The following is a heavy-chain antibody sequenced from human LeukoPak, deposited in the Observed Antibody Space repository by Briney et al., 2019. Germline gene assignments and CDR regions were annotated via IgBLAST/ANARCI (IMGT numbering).Heavy chain of an antibody. D-gene: IGHD3-9*01. J-gene: IGHJ4*02. Sequence: GSLRLSCAASGFTPSSYWMSWVRQAPGKGLEWVANIKQDGSEKYYVDSVKGRFTISRDNAKNSLYLQMNSLRAEDTAVYYCARDGFDWRENDYWGQGTLVTVSS. V-gene: IGHV3-7*01. CDR3: ARDGFDWRENDY. CDR2: IKQDGSEK. CDR1: GFTPSSYW.